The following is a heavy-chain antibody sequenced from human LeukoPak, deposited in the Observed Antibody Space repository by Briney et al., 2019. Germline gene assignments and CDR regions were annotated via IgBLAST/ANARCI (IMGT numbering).Heavy chain of an antibody. Sequence: GGSLRLSCAASGFTFSSYAMHWVRQAPGKGVEWVAVISYDGSNKYYADSVKGRFTISRDNSKNTLYLQMNSLRAEDTAVYYCARDPSRSSGHFHMDVWGKGTTVTVSS. J-gene: IGHJ6*03. V-gene: IGHV3-30*04. D-gene: IGHD6-19*01. CDR3: ARDPSRSSGHFHMDV. CDR2: ISYDGSNK. CDR1: GFTFSSYA.